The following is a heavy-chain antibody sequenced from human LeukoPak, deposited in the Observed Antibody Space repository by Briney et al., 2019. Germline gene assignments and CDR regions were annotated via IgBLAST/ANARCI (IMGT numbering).Heavy chain of an antibody. CDR3: ARPGYSGYVHDAFDI. D-gene: IGHD5-12*01. CDR1: GGSISSSSYY. J-gene: IGHJ3*02. Sequence: SETLSLTCTVSGGSISSSSYYWGWIRQPPGKGLEWIGSIYYSGSTYYNPSLKSRVTISVDTSKNQFSLKLSSVTAADTAVYYCARPGYSGYVHDAFDIWGQGTMVTVSS. CDR2: IYYSGST. V-gene: IGHV4-39*01.